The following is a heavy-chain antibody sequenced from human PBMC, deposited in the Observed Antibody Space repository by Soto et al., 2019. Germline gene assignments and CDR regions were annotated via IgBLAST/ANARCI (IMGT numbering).Heavy chain of an antibody. CDR1: GYTFTSYA. CDR2: INAGNGNT. Sequence: ASVKVSCKASGYTFTSYAMHCVRQAPGQRLEWMGWINAGNGNTKYSQKFQGRVTITRDTSASTAYMELSSLRSEDTAVYYCARQDTAMVTGYYYYGMDVWGQGTTVTVSS. J-gene: IGHJ6*02. D-gene: IGHD5-18*01. V-gene: IGHV1-3*01. CDR3: ARQDTAMVTGYYYYGMDV.